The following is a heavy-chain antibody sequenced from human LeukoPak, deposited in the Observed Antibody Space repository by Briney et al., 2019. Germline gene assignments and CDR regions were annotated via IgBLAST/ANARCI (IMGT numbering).Heavy chain of an antibody. J-gene: IGHJ4*02. CDR1: GDSISSFY. D-gene: IGHD6-13*01. V-gene: IGHV4-4*07. CDR2: IYSSGST. Sequence: SETLSLTCTVSGDSISSFYWSWVRQPAGKGLEWIGRIYSSGSTNYNPSLESRVTMSVDTSKNQLSLKLSSVTAADTAVYYCARDVVAAAGTWDYWGQGTLVTVSS. CDR3: ARDVVAAAGTWDY.